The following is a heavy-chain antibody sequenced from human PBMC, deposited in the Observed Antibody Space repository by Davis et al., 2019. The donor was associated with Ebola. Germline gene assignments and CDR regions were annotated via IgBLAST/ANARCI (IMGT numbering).Heavy chain of an antibody. CDR1: GYTFTSYY. V-gene: IGHV1-46*01. D-gene: IGHD2-2*01. CDR3: AKAGYCSSTSCYALDY. J-gene: IGHJ4*02. CDR2: INPSGGST. Sequence: ASVQVSCKASGYTFTSYYMHWVRQAPGQGLEWMGIINPSGGSTSYAQKFQGRVTMTRDTYPSTVHMELSSLRSEDTAVYYWAKAGYCSSTSCYALDYWGQGTLVTVSS.